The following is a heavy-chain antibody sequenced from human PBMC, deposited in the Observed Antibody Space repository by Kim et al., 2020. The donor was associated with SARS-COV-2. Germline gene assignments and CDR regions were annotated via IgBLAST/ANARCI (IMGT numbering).Heavy chain of an antibody. V-gene: IGHV3-11*06. Sequence: GGSLRLSCAASGFTFSDYYMSWIRQAPGKGLEWVSYISGSTGYARYADSMKGRFTISRDNAKNSLYLQMKSLRAEDTAVYYIARAPAGEISAYYFDYWGQGTLVTVSS. CDR2: ISGSTGYA. CDR3: ARAPAGEISAYYFDY. CDR1: GFTFSDYY. J-gene: IGHJ4*02. D-gene: IGHD3-22*01.